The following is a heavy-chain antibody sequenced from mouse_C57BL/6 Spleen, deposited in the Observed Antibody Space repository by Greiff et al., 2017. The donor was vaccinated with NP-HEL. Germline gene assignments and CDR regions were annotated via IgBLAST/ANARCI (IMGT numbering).Heavy chain of an antibody. J-gene: IGHJ1*03. CDR3: ARDRYYGSSGWYFDV. D-gene: IGHD1-1*01. CDR1: GFTFSSYA. CDR2: ISDGGSYT. V-gene: IGHV5-4*01. Sequence: EVQRVESGGGLVKPGGSLKLSCAASGFTFSSYAMSWVRQTPEKRLEWVATISDGGSYTYYPDNVKGRFTISRDNAKNNLYLQMSHLKSEDTAMYYCARDRYYGSSGWYFDVWGTGTTVTVSS.